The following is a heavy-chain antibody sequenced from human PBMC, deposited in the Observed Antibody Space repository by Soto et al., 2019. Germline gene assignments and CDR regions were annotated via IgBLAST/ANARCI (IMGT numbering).Heavy chain of an antibody. Sequence: PGGSLRLSCAASGFTVSSNYMSWVRQAPGKGLEWVSVIYSGGSTYYADSVKGRFTISRDNSKNTLYLQMNSLRAEDTAVYYCARSYDTDAFDIWGQGTMVNVSS. D-gene: IGHD3-16*01. CDR2: IYSGGST. CDR3: ARSYDTDAFDI. V-gene: IGHV3-66*01. CDR1: GFTVSSNY. J-gene: IGHJ3*02.